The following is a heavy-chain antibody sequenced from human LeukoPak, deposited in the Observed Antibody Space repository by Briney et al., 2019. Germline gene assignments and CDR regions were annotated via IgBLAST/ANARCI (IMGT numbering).Heavy chain of an antibody. CDR3: AIPWETTNAFDI. Sequence: NPSETLSLTCAVYGGSFSGYYWSWIRQPPGRGLEWIGEINHSGSTNYNPSLKSRVTISVDTSKNQFSLKLSSVTAADTAVYYCAIPWETTNAFDIWGQGTMVTVSS. V-gene: IGHV4-34*01. CDR2: INHSGST. CDR1: GGSFSGYY. J-gene: IGHJ3*02. D-gene: IGHD1-26*01.